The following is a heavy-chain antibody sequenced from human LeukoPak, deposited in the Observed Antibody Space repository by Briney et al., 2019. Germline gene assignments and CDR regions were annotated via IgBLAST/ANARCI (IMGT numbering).Heavy chain of an antibody. J-gene: IGHJ4*02. CDR3: ATTPSSTLPDY. CDR1: GITFSSLA. V-gene: IGHV3-23*01. Sequence: QTGGSLRLSCAASGITFSSLAMAWVRQAPGKGLEWVSTVGSSGVNKHYADSVKGRFTISRDNSKSTLHLQMNSLRVEDTALYYCATTPSSTLPDYWGQGTLVTVSS. CDR2: VGSSGVNK. D-gene: IGHD6-13*01.